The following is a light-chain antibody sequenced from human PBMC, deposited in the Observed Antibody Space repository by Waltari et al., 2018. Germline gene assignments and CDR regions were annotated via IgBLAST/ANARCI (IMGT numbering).Light chain of an antibody. CDR3: QQRGTWPLT. CDR2: DAY. CDR1: QGVSSN. Sequence: EIVLTQSPATLSLSPGERGTLSCRASQGVSSNLAWYQQKPGQAPRLLIYDAYNRATGVPARFSGSGSGTDFTLTISSLEPEDFAVYYCQQRGTWPLTFGGGTKVEIK. V-gene: IGKV3-11*01. J-gene: IGKJ4*01.